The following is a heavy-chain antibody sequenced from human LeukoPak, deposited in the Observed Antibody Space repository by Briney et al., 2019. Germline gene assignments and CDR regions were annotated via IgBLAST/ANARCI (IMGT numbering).Heavy chain of an antibody. CDR3: ARWGGGYSGFDGDY. J-gene: IGHJ4*02. V-gene: IGHV5-51*01. CDR1: GYRLTNNW. Sequence: GESLKISCKISGYRLTNNWIGWVRRVPGKGLEWMGIVYPGDSDTKYSPSFQGQVSISADKSIRTAYLQWSSLKASDTAMYYCARWGGGYSGFDGDYWGQGTLVTVSS. CDR2: VYPGDSDT. D-gene: IGHD5-12*01.